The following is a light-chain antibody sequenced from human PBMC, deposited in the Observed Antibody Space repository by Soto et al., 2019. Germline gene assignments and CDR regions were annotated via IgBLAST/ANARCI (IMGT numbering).Light chain of an antibody. CDR3: QQSYSTLRT. CDR2: DAS. V-gene: IGKV1-39*01. CDR1: QSISIY. Sequence: DIQMTQSPSSLSASVGDTVTITCRASQSISIYLNWYQQKPGEAPRLLMYDASSLQSGVPSRFSGSGSGKDFTLTISSLQPEDFATYYCQQSYSTLRTFGQGTKVEIK. J-gene: IGKJ1*01.